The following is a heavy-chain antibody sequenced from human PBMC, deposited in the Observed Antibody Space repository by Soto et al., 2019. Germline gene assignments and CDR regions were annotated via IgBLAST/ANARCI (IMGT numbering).Heavy chain of an antibody. CDR3: ARGGLTAAVYYFDY. CDR2: IYHSGST. CDR1: GGSISSGGYS. V-gene: IGHV4-30-2*01. Sequence: QLQLQESGSGLVKPSQTLSLTCAVSGGSISSGGYSWSWIRQPPGKGLEWIGYIYHSGSTYYNPSLKSRVTISVDRSKNQFSLKLSSVTAADTAVYYCARGGLTAAVYYFDYWGQGTLVTVSS. J-gene: IGHJ4*02.